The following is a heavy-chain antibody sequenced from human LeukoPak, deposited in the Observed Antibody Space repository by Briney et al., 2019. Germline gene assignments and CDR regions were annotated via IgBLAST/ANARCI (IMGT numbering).Heavy chain of an antibody. CDR1: GASVSSASY. J-gene: IGHJ5*02. CDR2: IYNGVNT. V-gene: IGHV4-61*01. D-gene: IGHD1-26*01. Sequence: SETLSLTCTVSGASVSSASYWTWIRQPPGKGVEWIAHIYNGVNTNYNPSLKSRVTISVDTSKNQFSLRLNSVTAAGTAVYYCARSRAFNSGAFDPWGQGSLVTVSS. CDR3: ARSRAFNSGAFDP.